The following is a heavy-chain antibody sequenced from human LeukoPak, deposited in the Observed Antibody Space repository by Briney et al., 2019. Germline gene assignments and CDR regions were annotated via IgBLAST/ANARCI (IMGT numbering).Heavy chain of an antibody. CDR2: ISHTGRS. J-gene: IGHJ5*02. V-gene: IGHV4-34*01. CDR1: GGSLSGYH. Sequence: PSETLSLTCAVYGGSLSGYHWSWIRQAPGKGLEWIGDISHTGRSTYNPSLKSRLTMSIDTSRNQFSLRLSSVTAADTAVYSCARGERFDPWGQGTLVTVSS. CDR3: ARGERFDP.